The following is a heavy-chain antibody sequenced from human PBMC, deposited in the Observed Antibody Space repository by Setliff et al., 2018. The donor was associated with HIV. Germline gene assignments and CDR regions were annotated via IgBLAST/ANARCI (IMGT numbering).Heavy chain of an antibody. CDR2: IFYSGRS. V-gene: IGHV4-59*11. Sequence: SETLSLTCTVSGDSINTHYWSWIRQAPGKGLEWIGSIFYSGRSTYNPSLRSRVTISVDTSKNQLSLSLTSVTAADTAVYYCARVLSNGWSGGVDYWGPGTLVTVSS. D-gene: IGHD6-19*01. J-gene: IGHJ4*02. CDR1: GDSINTHY. CDR3: ARVLSNGWSGGVDY.